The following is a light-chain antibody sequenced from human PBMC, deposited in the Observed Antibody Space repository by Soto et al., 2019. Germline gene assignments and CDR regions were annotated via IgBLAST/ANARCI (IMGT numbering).Light chain of an antibody. CDR2: AAS. V-gene: IGKV1-9*01. J-gene: IGKJ1*01. CDR1: QGISSY. CDR3: QLLNRYPRT. Sequence: DIQLTQSPSFLSASVGDRVTITCLASQGISSYLAWYQQKPGKAPKLLIYAASTLQSGVPSRFIGSGSGTEFTLTIRSLHPEHFEPYSCQLLNRYPRTFGQGIQVDIK.